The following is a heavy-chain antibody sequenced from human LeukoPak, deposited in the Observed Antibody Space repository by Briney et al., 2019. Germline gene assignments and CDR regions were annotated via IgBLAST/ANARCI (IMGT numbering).Heavy chain of an antibody. CDR2: IFHSGST. CDR3: ARRRGYSGYDYWFDP. V-gene: IGHV4-4*02. Sequence: PSGTLSLTCAVSGGSISSNNWWSWVRQPPGKGLEWIGEIFHSGSTNYNPSLKSRVTISVDTSKNQFSLKLSSVTAADTAVYYCARRRGYSGYDYWFDPWGQGTLVTVSS. D-gene: IGHD5-12*01. CDR1: GGSISSNNW. J-gene: IGHJ5*02.